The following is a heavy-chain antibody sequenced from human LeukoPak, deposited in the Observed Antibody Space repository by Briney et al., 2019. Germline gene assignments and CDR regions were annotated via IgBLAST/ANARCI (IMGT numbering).Heavy chain of an antibody. J-gene: IGHJ2*01. V-gene: IGHV1-46*01. D-gene: IGHD6-13*01. CDR1: GYTFTSYY. CDR3: ARPGSSWTSNWYFDL. Sequence: ASVKVSCKASGYTFTSYYMDWVRQAPGQGLEWMGIINPSGGSTSYAQKFQGRVTMTRDTSTSTVYMELSSLRSEDTAVYYCARPGSSWTSNWYFDLWGRGTLVTVSS. CDR2: INPSGGST.